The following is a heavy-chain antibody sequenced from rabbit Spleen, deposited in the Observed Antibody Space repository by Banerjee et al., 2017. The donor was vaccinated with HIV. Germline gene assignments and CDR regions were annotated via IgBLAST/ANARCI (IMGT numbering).Heavy chain of an antibody. J-gene: IGHJ4*01. V-gene: IGHV1S45*01. CDR1: GFSFSNKAV. CDR3: ARDLDDVIGWNFYL. Sequence: QERLVESGGGLVKPEGSLKLSCTASGFSFSNKAVMCWVRQAPGKGLEWIACINAVTGKAVYASWAKGRFTFSKTSSTTVTLQMTGLTAADTATYFCARDLDDVIGWNFYLWGQGTLVTVS. CDR2: INAVTGKA. D-gene: IGHD1-1*01.